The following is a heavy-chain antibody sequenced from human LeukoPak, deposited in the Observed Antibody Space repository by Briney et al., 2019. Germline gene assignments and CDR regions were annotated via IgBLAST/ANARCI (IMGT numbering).Heavy chain of an antibody. J-gene: IGHJ6*02. CDR1: GYTFTSYD. V-gene: IGHV1-8*01. Sequence: ASVKVSCKASGYTFTSYDINWVRQATGQGLEWMGWMNPNSGNTGYAQKFQGRVTMTRNTSISTAYMELSSLRSEDTAVYYCARGLNVLRYFDWLLSEGPGPRDGMDVWGQGTTVTVSS. D-gene: IGHD3-9*01. CDR2: MNPNSGNT. CDR3: ARGLNVLRYFDWLLSEGPGPRDGMDV.